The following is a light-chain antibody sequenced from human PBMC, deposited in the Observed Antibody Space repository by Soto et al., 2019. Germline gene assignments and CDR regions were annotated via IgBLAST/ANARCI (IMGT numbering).Light chain of an antibody. CDR3: QQSHSSPLS. CDR2: TAS. V-gene: IGKV1-12*01. Sequence: DIQMTQSPSSVSASVGDRVTITCRASQGISSWLAWYQQKPGKAPELLIYTASNLQSGVPSRFSGSGSGTDFALTISSLQPEDSAVYYCQQSHSSPLSFGGGTKVEFK. CDR1: QGISSW. J-gene: IGKJ4*01.